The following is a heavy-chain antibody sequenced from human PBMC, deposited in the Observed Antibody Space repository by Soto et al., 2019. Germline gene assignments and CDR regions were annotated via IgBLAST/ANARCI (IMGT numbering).Heavy chain of an antibody. V-gene: IGHV4-30-2*01. CDR3: ARGGLLGHCGSNTCHNSFDH. CDR2: IYQSGST. J-gene: IGHJ4*02. CDR1: GGSINSGGYS. Sequence: QLQLQESGSGLVKPSQTLSLTCDVSGGSINSGGYSWSWIRQPPGKGLEWVGYIYQSGSTYYNPSLRSRLPISIDRSMNQFSLKLTSVTAADTAVYYCARGGLLGHCGSNTCHNSFDHWGQGTLVTVSS. D-gene: IGHD2-2*01.